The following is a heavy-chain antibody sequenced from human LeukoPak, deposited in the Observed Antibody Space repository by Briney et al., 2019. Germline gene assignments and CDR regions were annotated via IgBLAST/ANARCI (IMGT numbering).Heavy chain of an antibody. CDR3: ARGAVDTAMVTPYFDY. CDR1: GYTFTGYY. D-gene: IGHD5-18*01. V-gene: IGHV1-2*04. Sequence: ASVKVSCKASGYTFTGYYMHWVRQAPGQGLEWMGWMNPNSGGTNYAQKFQGWVTMTRDTSISTAYMELSRLRSDDAAVYYCARGAVDTAMVTPYFDYWGQGTLVTVSS. J-gene: IGHJ4*02. CDR2: MNPNSGGT.